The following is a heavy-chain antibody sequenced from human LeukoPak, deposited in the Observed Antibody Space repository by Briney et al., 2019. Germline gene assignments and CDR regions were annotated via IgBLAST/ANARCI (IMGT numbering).Heavy chain of an antibody. CDR3: ARVKSYYYDTSDKDAFDI. Sequence: ASVKVSCKASGYTFTSYYMHWVRQAPGQGLEWMGIINPRGGSTSYTQKFQGRVTMTRDTSTNTVYMELSSLRSEDTAVYYCARVKSYYYDTSDKDAFDIWGQGTMVTVSS. J-gene: IGHJ3*02. CDR1: GYTFTSYY. D-gene: IGHD3-22*01. CDR2: INPRGGST. V-gene: IGHV1-46*01.